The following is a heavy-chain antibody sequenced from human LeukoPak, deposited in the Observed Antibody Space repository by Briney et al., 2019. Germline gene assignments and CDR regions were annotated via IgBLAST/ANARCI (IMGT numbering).Heavy chain of an antibody. D-gene: IGHD5-18*01. J-gene: IGHJ5*02. CDR1: GFTFSSYA. Sequence: PGGSLRLSCAASGFTFSSYAMHWVRQAPGKGLEWVAVISYDASNKYYADSVKGRFTISRDISKNTLYLQMNSLRAEDMAVYYCARGLPGYSNGKGWFDPWGQGTQVTVSS. V-gene: IGHV3-30*04. CDR2: ISYDASNK. CDR3: ARGLPGYSNGKGWFDP.